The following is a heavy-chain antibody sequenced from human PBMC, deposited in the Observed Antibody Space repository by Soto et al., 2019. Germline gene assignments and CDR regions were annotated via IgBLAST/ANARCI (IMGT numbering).Heavy chain of an antibody. J-gene: IGHJ4*02. D-gene: IGHD1-7*01. CDR3: AKDRNYPRDQFHY. CDR2: ISANGQGI. Sequence: GGSLSLSCAASGFTFSTYALSWVRQAPGKGLEWVSAISANGQGIYYADSVRGRFTISRDNSKNTIFLHMDSLRAEDTAVYYCAKDRNYPRDQFHYWGQGTLVTVSS. V-gene: IGHV3-23*01. CDR1: GFTFSTYA.